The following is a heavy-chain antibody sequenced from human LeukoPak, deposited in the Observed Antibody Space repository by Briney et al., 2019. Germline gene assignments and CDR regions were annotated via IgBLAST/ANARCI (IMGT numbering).Heavy chain of an antibody. CDR2: INHSGST. V-gene: IGHV4-34*01. D-gene: IGHD5-18*01. CDR3: ASLNTAMVIGRPNQDPSYFDY. J-gene: IGHJ4*02. CDR1: GGSFSGYY. Sequence: KPSETLSLTCAVYGGSFSGYYWSWIRQPPGKGLEWIGEINHSGSTNYNPSPKSRVTISVDTSKNQFSLKLSSVTAADTAVYYCASLNTAMVIGRPNQDPSYFDYWGQGTLVTVSS.